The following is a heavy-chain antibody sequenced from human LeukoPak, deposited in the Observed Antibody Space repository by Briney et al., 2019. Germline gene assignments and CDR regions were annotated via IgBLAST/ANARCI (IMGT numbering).Heavy chain of an antibody. J-gene: IGHJ3*02. CDR2: ISWNSGSI. Sequence: PGGSLRLSCAASGFTFDDYAMHWVRQAPGKGLEWVSGISWNSGSIGYADSVKGRFTISRDNAKNSLYLQMNSLRAEGTALDYCEKGILNAVAGAFDIWGQGTMVTVSS. D-gene: IGHD6-19*01. CDR1: GFTFDDYA. CDR3: EKGILNAVAGAFDI. V-gene: IGHV3-9*01.